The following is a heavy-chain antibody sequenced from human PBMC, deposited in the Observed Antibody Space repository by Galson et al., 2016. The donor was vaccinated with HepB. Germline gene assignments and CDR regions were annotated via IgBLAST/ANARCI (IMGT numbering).Heavy chain of an antibody. CDR3: ARDQTHGDSRAWYDALDY. D-gene: IGHD6-19*01. CDR1: GFTFSRYA. V-gene: IGHV3-33*01. Sequence: SLRLSCAASGFTFSRYAIHWVRQAPGKGLEWVAVIWSDATNKYYADSVKGRFTISRDNAKNSLYLQMNSLRAEDTAVYYCARDQTHGDSRAWYDALDYWGRGILVTVSS. J-gene: IGHJ4*02. CDR2: IWSDATNK.